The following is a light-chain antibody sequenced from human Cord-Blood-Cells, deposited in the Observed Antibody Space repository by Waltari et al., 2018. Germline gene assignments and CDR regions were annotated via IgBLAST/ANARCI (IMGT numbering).Light chain of an antibody. Sequence: DIVMTQSRDSLAVSLGERATMNCKSSQSVLYSSNNKNYLAWYQQKPGQPPKLLIYWASTRESGVPDRFSGSGSGTDFTLTISSLQAEDVAVYYCQQYYSTPRTFGQGTKVEIK. CDR3: QQYYSTPRT. V-gene: IGKV4-1*01. CDR2: WAS. CDR1: QSVLYSSNNKNY. J-gene: IGKJ1*01.